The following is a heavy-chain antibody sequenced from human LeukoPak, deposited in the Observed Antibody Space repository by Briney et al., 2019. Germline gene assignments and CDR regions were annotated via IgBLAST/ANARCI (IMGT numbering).Heavy chain of an antibody. CDR3: ARQKAVVVVAATPDEDYGDYVDYYYYMDV. V-gene: IGHV3-7*01. CDR2: IKEDGSEK. Sequence: GGSLRLSCAASGFTFSRYWMSWVRQAPGKGLEWVANIKEDGSEKYYVDSVKGRLTISRDNAKNSLSLQIKSLRAEDTAVYYCARQKAVVVVAATPDEDYGDYVDYYYYMDVWGKGTTVTVSS. CDR1: GFTFSRYW. D-gene: IGHD2-15*01. J-gene: IGHJ6*03.